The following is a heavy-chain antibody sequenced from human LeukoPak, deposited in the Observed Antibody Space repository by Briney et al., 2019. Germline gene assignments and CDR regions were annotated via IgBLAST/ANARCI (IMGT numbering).Heavy chain of an antibody. CDR2: INAGNGNT. D-gene: IGHD3-10*01. CDR1: GYTFTSYA. CDR3: ARAPYGSGSYGY. J-gene: IGHJ4*02. V-gene: IGHV1-3*01. Sequence: GASVKVSCKASGYTFTSYAMHWVRQAPGQRLEWMGWINAGNGNTKYSQKFQGRVTITKDTSASTAYMELSSLRSEDTAVYYCARAPYGSGSYGYWGQGTLVTVSS.